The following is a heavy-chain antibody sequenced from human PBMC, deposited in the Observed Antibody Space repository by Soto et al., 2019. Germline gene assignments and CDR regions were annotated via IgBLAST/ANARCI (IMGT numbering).Heavy chain of an antibody. CDR1: GGSISSGGYY. CDR3: ASQASGWYPDY. V-gene: IGHV4-31*03. D-gene: IGHD6-19*01. Sequence: QVQLQESGPGLVKPSQTLSLTCTVSGGSISSGGYYWSWLRQHPGKGLEWIGYIFYSGTTYYNPSLKIRVTISVAPSKSQFSLRLTSVTATDTAVYYCASQASGWYPDYWGQGTLVTVSS. J-gene: IGHJ4*02. CDR2: IFYSGTT.